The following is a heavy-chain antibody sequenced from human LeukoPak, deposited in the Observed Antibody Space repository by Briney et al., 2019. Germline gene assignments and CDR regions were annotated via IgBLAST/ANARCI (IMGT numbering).Heavy chain of an antibody. Sequence: GGSLRLSCEASGFSMSVYWMRWVRQATGKGLEWVGNIKQDGSERKYVVSVKGRFTISRDNAKKSLYVQMNSLSAEDTAVYYCARDWGAYYHFFDYWGQGTLVTVSS. CDR2: IKQDGSER. V-gene: IGHV3-7*01. D-gene: IGHD3-22*01. J-gene: IGHJ4*02. CDR1: GFSMSVYW. CDR3: ARDWGAYYHFFDY.